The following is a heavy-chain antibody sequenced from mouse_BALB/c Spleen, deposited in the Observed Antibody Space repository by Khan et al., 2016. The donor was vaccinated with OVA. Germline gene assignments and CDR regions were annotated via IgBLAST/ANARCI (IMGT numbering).Heavy chain of an antibody. J-gene: IGHJ3*01. V-gene: IGHV1-7*01. D-gene: IGHD1-1*01. CDR3: VNHGSSSAWFTY. CDR2: INPSTDYT. CDR1: GYTFTSYW. Sequence: QSGAELAKPGASVKMSCKASGYTFTSYWMHWVKQRPGQGLEWIGYINPSTDYTEYNQKFKDKATLTVDKSSSTAYMQLTSLTSEDSAVYYCVNHGSSSAWFTYWGQGTLVTVSA.